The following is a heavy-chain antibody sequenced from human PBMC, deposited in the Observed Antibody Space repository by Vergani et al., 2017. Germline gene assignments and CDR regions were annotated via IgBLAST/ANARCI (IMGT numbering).Heavy chain of an antibody. CDR2: IYYSGNT. CDR3: ARASVETTMRRREYYYNMDV. CDR1: GGSISSGGYY. J-gene: IGHJ6*03. D-gene: IGHD5-18*01. V-gene: IGHV4-31*03. Sequence: QVQLEEPGPGLVKPSQTLSLTCTVSGGSISSGGYYWSWIRQHPGKGLEWIGYIYYSGNTYFNPSLKNRVSMSADTSKNQVSLKVSSVTAADTAVYYYARASVETTMRRREYYYNMDVWGEGTTVTVSS.